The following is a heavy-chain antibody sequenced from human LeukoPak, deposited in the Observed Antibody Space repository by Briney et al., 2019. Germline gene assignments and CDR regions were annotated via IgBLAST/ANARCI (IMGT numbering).Heavy chain of an antibody. CDR3: ARGGLDHAYDI. V-gene: IGHV3-74*01. D-gene: IGHD3/OR15-3a*01. Sequence: GGSLRLSCAASGFTFTNDWMHWVRQAPGKGLVWVSRIHSDGVGTIYADSVKGRFTVSRDNSKNMVFLQMSSLRADDTAVYYCARGGLDHAYDIWGQGTMVTVSS. CDR1: GFTFTNDW. J-gene: IGHJ3*02. CDR2: IHSDGVGT.